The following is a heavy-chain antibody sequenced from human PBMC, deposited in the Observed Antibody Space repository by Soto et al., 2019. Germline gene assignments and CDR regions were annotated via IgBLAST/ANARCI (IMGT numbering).Heavy chain of an antibody. CDR2: INHSGST. CDR3: ARRESDFWSGYYNWFDP. Sequence: SETLSLTCAVYGGSFSGYYWSWIRQPPGEGLEWIGEINHSGSTNSNPSLKSRVTISVDTSKNQFSLKLSSVTAADTAVYYCARRESDFWSGYYNWFDPWGQGTLVTVSS. D-gene: IGHD3-3*01. V-gene: IGHV4-34*01. J-gene: IGHJ5*02. CDR1: GGSFSGYY.